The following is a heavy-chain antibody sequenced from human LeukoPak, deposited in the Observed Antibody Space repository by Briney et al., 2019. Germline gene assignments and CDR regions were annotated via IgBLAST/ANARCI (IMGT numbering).Heavy chain of an antibody. J-gene: IGHJ4*02. Sequence: GGSLRLSCAASGFTFSDYYMSWIRQAPGKGLEGVSYISSSGSTIYYADSVKGRFTISRDNAKNSLYLQMNSLRAEDTAVYYCARDPPGGYSYFDYWGQGTLVTVSS. CDR3: ARDPPGGYSYFDY. CDR1: GFTFSDYY. CDR2: ISSSGSTI. V-gene: IGHV3-11*01. D-gene: IGHD5-18*01.